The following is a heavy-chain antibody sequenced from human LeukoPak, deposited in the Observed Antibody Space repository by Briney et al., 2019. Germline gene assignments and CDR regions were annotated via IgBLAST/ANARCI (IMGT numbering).Heavy chain of an antibody. CDR1: GFTFSSYG. CDR2: IWYDGSNK. J-gene: IGHJ4*02. V-gene: IGHV3-33*01. Sequence: GGSLRLSCAASGFTFSSYGMHWVRQAPGKGLEWVAVIWYDGSNKYYADSVKGRFTISRDNSKNTLYLQMNSLRAEDTAVYYCARERVYYYDSSGLDYGGQGPLVTVSS. CDR3: ARERVYYYDSSGLDY. D-gene: IGHD3-22*01.